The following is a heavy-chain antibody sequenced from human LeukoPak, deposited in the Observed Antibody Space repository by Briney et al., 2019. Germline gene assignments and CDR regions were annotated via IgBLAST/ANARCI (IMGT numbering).Heavy chain of an antibody. V-gene: IGHV3-66*01. CDR1: GFTVSSNY. Sequence: GGSLRLSCAASGFTVSSNYMSWVRQAPGKGLEWVSVIYSGGSTYYADSVKGRFTISRDNSKNTLYLQMNSLRAEDTAVYYCARGSRATRDAFDIWGQGTMVTVSS. J-gene: IGHJ3*02. CDR3: ARGSRATRDAFDI. CDR2: IYSGGST. D-gene: IGHD1-26*01.